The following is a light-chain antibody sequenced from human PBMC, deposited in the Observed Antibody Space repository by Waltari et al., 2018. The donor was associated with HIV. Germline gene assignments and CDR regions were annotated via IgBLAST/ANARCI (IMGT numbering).Light chain of an antibody. CDR3: CSYAGSSTLV. J-gene: IGLJ3*02. Sequence: SALTQPASVSGSPGQSITISCTGTSSDVGSYNLVSWYQQHPGKAPKLMIYEGSKRPSWVSNRFSGSKSGNTASLTISGLQAEDEADYYCCSYAGSSTLVFGGGTKLTVL. CDR1: SSDVGSYNL. CDR2: EGS. V-gene: IGLV2-23*01.